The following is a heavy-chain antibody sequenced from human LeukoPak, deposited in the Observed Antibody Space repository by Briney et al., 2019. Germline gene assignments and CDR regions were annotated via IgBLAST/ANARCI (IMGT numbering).Heavy chain of an antibody. V-gene: IGHV3-74*01. Sequence: PGGSLRLSCAASGFTFSGYWMYWLRQAPGKRLVWVSRINSEGSSTKYADSVKGRFTISRDNAANTLYLQMNSLRVEDTAFYYCARILSKDYFDSWGQGALVTVSS. CDR3: ARILSKDYFDS. D-gene: IGHD2-15*01. J-gene: IGHJ4*02. CDR2: INSEGSST. CDR1: GFTFSGYW.